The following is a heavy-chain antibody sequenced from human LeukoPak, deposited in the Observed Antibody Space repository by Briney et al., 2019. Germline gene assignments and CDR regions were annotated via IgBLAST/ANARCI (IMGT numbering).Heavy chain of an antibody. D-gene: IGHD1-26*01. CDR2: INHNSGGT. CDR3: ARDPGIVGDLDS. V-gene: IGHV1-2*02. CDR1: GYTFTGYY. Sequence: EASVKVSCKASGYTFTGYYMHWVRQAPGQGLEWVGWINHNSGGTNYAQTFQGRVTMTRDTSISTAYMELSRLRSDDTAVYYCARDPGIVGDLDSWGQGTLVTVSS. J-gene: IGHJ5*01.